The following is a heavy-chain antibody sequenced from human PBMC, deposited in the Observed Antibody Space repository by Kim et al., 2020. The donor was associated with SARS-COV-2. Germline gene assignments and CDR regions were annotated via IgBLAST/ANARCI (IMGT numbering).Heavy chain of an antibody. D-gene: IGHD3-3*01. Sequence: SETLSLTCTVSGGSISSYYWSWIRQPPGXGXEWIGYIYYSGSTNYNPSLKSRVTISVDTSKNQFSLKLSSVTAADTAVYYCARDHREWLQYTANWYFDRXGRGTLVTVSS. CDR2: IYYSGST. V-gene: IGHV4-59*01. CDR3: ARDHREWLQYTANWYFDR. CDR1: GGSISSYY. J-gene: IGHJ2*01.